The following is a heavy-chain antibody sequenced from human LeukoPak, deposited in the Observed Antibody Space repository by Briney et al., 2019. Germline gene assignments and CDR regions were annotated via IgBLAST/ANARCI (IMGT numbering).Heavy chain of an antibody. D-gene: IGHD5-12*01. CDR2: INPSDSDT. Sequence: KTGESLKISCKGSGYSFTNYWIAWVRQMPGRGLEWMVIINPSDSDTRYSPSFQGQVTNSADKSISTAYLQWSSLKASDTAMYFCARPLSGYDSFDYWGQGTLVTISS. CDR1: GYSFTNYW. V-gene: IGHV5-51*01. J-gene: IGHJ4*02. CDR3: ARPLSGYDSFDY.